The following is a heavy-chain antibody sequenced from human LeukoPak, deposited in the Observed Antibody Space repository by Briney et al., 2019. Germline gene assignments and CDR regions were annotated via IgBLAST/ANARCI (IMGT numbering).Heavy chain of an antibody. CDR1: GGSISSGSYY. CDR3: ARGTGIAES. D-gene: IGHD6-13*01. J-gene: IGHJ5*02. CDR2: IYTTGST. V-gene: IGHV4-61*02. Sequence: SQTLSLTCTVSGGSISSGSYYWSWIRQPAGKGLEWIGRIYTTGSTNYNPSLKSRVTISVDTSKNQFSLKLSSVTAADTAVYYCARGTGIAESWGQGTLVTVSS.